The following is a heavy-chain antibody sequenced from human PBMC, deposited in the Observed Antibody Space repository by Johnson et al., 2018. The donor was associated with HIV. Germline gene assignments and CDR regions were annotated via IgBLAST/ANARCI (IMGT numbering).Heavy chain of an antibody. CDR1: GFTFSSYA. J-gene: IGHJ3*02. CDR3: AKDHMIVVVITLGYAFDI. V-gene: IGHV3-30-3*01. Sequence: QMLLVESGGGVVQPGRSLRLSCAASGFTFSSYAMHWVRQAPGKGLEWVAVISYDGSNKYYADSVKGRFTISRDNSKNTLYLQMNKLRAEDTAVYYCAKDHMIVVVITLGYAFDIWGQGTMVTVSS. D-gene: IGHD3-22*01. CDR2: ISYDGSNK.